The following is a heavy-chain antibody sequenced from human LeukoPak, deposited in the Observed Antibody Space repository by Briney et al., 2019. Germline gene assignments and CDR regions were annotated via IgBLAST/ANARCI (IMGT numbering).Heavy chain of an antibody. Sequence: ASVKVSCKASGYTLTSYDINWVRQATGQGLEWMGWMNPNSGNTGYAQKFQGRVTMTRNTSISTAYMELSSLRSEDTAVYYCARGLIVGAAYYYYYMDVWGKGTTVTVSS. J-gene: IGHJ6*03. D-gene: IGHD1-26*01. CDR2: MNPNSGNT. CDR3: ARGLIVGAAYYYYYMDV. CDR1: GYTLTSYD. V-gene: IGHV1-8*02.